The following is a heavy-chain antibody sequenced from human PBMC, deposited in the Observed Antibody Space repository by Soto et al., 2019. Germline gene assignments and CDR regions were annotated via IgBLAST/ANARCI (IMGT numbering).Heavy chain of an antibody. CDR3: ARGRYCLTGRCFPNWFDS. J-gene: IGHJ5*01. CDR2: IYHSATT. CDR1: GDSISTVDYF. D-gene: IGHD2-15*01. V-gene: IGHV4-30-4*01. Sequence: SETLSLTCSVSGDSISTVDYFWAWIRQPPGQALEYIGYIYHSATTYYTPSFESRVAISLDTSKSQFSLNVTSVTAADTAVYFCARGRYCLTGRCFPNWFDSWGQGTLVTVSS.